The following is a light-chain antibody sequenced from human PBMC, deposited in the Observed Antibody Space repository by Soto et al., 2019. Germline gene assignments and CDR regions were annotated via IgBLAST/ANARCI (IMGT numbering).Light chain of an antibody. V-gene: IGKV3-11*01. CDR2: DAS. J-gene: IGKJ4*01. CDR3: QQRSQWPPLT. CDR1: QSISNY. Sequence: EIVLTQSPGTLSLSPGDRVTLSCRASQSISNYLAWYQHKPGQAPRLLISDASTRASGVPARFSGSGSGTDFTLTISSLEPEDFAVYYCQQRSQWPPLTFGGGTTVEIK.